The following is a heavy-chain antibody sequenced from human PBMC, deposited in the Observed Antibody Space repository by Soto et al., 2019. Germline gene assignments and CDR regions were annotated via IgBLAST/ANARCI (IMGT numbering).Heavy chain of an antibody. J-gene: IGHJ4*02. CDR3: ARGLSLESSTSPDDRLIFDY. D-gene: IGHD2-2*01. V-gene: IGHV4-34*01. CDR2: INHSGST. CDR1: GGSIICYY. Sequence: SETQSLTCAVYGGSIICYYWSWIRKPPGKGLEWIGEINHSGSTNYNPSLKSRVTISVDTSKNQFSLKLSSVTAADTAVYYCARGLSLESSTSPDDRLIFDYWGQGTLVTVSS.